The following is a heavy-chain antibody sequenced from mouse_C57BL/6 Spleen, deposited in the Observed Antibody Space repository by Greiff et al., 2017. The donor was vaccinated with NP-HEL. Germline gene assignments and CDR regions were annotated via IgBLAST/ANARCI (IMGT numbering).Heavy chain of an antibody. Sequence: VKLQESGAELVRPGASVTLSCKASGYTFTDYEMHWVKQTPVHGLEWIGAIDPETGGTAYNQKFKGKAILTADKSSSTAYMELRSLTSEDSAVYYCTRSPIAASDYWGQGTTLTVSS. CDR3: TRSPIAASDY. CDR2: IDPETGGT. D-gene: IGHD3-3*01. J-gene: IGHJ2*01. CDR1: GYTFTDYE. V-gene: IGHV1-15*01.